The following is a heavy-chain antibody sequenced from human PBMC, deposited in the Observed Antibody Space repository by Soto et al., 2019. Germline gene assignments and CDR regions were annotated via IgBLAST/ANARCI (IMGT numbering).Heavy chain of an antibody. J-gene: IGHJ4*02. D-gene: IGHD3-10*01. V-gene: IGHV1-69*02. Sequence: QVQLVQSGAEVKKPGSSVKVSCKASGGTFSSYTISWVRQAPGQGLEWMGRIIPILGIANYAQKFQGRVTXPADKSTSPAYMELSSLRSEDTAVYYCARAHMVRGVIPFDYWGQGTLVTVSS. CDR1: GGTFSSYT. CDR3: ARAHMVRGVIPFDY. CDR2: IIPILGIA.